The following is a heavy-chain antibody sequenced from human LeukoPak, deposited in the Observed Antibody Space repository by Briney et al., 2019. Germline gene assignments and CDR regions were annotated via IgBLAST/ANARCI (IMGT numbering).Heavy chain of an antibody. J-gene: IGHJ4*02. CDR3: ARVQSNKIIAAAEFDY. CDR2: VNHSGST. V-gene: IGHV4-34*01. D-gene: IGHD6-13*01. Sequence: SDTLSLTCAVYGGSFSGYYWSWIRQPPGKGLEWIGEVNHSGSTNYNPSLKSRVTISVDTSKNQFSLKLSSVTAADTAVYYCARVQSNKIIAAAEFDYWGQGTLVTVSS. CDR1: GGSFSGYY.